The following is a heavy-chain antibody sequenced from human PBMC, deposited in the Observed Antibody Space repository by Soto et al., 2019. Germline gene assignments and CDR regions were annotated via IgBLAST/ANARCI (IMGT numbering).Heavy chain of an antibody. Sequence: SETLSLTCTVSGGSISSSSYYWGWIRQPPGRGLEWIGSIYYSGSTYYNPSLKSRVTISVDTSKNQFSLKLSSVTAADTAVYYCARHNNWNAGDIDYWGQGTLVTVSS. CDR2: IYYSGST. D-gene: IGHD1-20*01. V-gene: IGHV4-39*01. CDR3: ARHNNWNAGDIDY. CDR1: GGSISSSSYY. J-gene: IGHJ4*02.